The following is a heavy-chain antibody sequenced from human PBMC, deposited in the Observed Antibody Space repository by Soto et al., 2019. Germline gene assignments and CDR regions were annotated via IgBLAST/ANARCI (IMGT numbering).Heavy chain of an antibody. CDR2: ISYDGSNK. J-gene: IGHJ6*02. CDR1: GFTFSSYG. D-gene: IGHD2-2*01. Sequence: GSLRLSCAASGFTFSSYGMHWVRQAPGKGLEWVAVISYDGSNKYYADSVKGRFTISRDNSKNTLYLQMNSLRAEDTAVYYCAKDGVLVPAATSYYYYGMDVWGQGTTVTVSS. CDR3: AKDGVLVPAATSYYYYGMDV. V-gene: IGHV3-30*18.